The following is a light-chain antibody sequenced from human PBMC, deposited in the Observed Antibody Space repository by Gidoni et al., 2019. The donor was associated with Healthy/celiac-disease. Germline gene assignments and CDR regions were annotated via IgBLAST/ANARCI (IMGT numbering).Light chain of an antibody. Sequence: DIQMTQSPSTLSASVGDRVTITCRASQSISSWLAWYQQKPEKAPKLLIYKASSLESGVPSRFGGSGAGKEFTLTSSSLQPDDFATYYCQQYNSYPITFGQGTRLEIK. CDR3: QQYNSYPIT. CDR2: KAS. J-gene: IGKJ5*01. CDR1: QSISSW. V-gene: IGKV1-5*03.